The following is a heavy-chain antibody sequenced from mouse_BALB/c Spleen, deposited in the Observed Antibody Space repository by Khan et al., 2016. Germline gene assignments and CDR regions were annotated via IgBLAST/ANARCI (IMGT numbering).Heavy chain of an antibody. Sequence: QVQLQQSGAELAKPGASVKMSCKAPGYTFTSYWMHWVKQRPGQGLEWIGYINPSTGYTEYNQNFKDKATLTADKSSSTAYMQLSSLTSEDSAVYYCARDGNYDYWGQGTTLTVSS. CDR3: ARDGNYDY. D-gene: IGHD2-1*01. V-gene: IGHV1-7*01. J-gene: IGHJ2*01. CDR1: GYTFTSYW. CDR2: INPSTGYT.